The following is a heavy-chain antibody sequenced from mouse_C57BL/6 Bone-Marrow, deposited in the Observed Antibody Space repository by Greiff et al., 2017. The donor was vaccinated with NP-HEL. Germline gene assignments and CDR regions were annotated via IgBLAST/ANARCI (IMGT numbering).Heavy chain of an antibody. Sequence: EVNLVESGGGLVQPGGSLKLSCAASGFTFSDYYMYWVRQTPEKRLEWVAYISNGGGSTYYPDTVKGRFTISRDNAKNTLYLQMSRLKSEDTAMDYCARITTVVEGYAMDYWGQGTSVTVSS. CDR1: GFTFSDYY. CDR2: ISNGGGST. D-gene: IGHD1-1*01. V-gene: IGHV5-12*01. J-gene: IGHJ4*01. CDR3: ARITTVVEGYAMDY.